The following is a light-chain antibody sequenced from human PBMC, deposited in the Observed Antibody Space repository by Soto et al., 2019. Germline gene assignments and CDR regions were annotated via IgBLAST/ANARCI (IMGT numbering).Light chain of an antibody. J-gene: IGKJ2*02. CDR3: QQSYSTPCT. CDR2: VAS. Sequence: DIQMTQSPSPPSASVGDRVTIACLASQSISTSLNWYQQKPGKAPKLLIYVASSLQSGVPSRFSGSGSGTDFTLTISSLQPEDFAPYFCQQSYSTPCTLGQGTKLEIK. CDR1: QSISTS. V-gene: IGKV1-39*01.